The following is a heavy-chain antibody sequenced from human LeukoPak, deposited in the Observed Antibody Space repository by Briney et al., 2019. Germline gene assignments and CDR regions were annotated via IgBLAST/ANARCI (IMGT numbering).Heavy chain of an antibody. CDR2: ISYDGSYK. D-gene: IGHD3-22*01. Sequence: GGSLRLSCAASGFTFSSYAMHWVRQAPGKGLEWVAVISYDGSYKYYADSVKGRFTISRDNSKNTLYLQMNSLRAEDTAVYYCAREMCCCDSSGRIDYWGQGTLVTVSS. J-gene: IGHJ4*02. V-gene: IGHV3-30*04. CDR1: GFTFSSYA. CDR3: AREMCCCDSSGRIDY.